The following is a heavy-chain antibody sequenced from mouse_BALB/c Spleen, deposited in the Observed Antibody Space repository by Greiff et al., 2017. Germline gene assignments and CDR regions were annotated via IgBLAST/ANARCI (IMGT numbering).Heavy chain of an antibody. Sequence: EVHLVESGGGLVKPGGSLKLSCAASGFTFSDYYMNWVRQTPEKRLEWVATISDGGSYTYYPDSVKGRFTISRDNAKNNLYLQMSSLKSEDTAMYYCAREGNDGSRYAMDYWGQGTSVTVSS. V-gene: IGHV5-4*02. CDR1: GFTFSDYY. J-gene: IGHJ4*01. CDR2: ISDGGSYT. D-gene: IGHD2-3*01. CDR3: AREGNDGSRYAMDY.